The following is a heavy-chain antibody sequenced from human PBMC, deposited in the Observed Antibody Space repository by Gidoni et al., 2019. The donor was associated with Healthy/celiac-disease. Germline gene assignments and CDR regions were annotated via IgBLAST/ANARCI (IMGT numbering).Heavy chain of an antibody. CDR3: ARGHYSSGWYVDIDY. J-gene: IGHJ4*02. V-gene: IGHV3-30-3*01. D-gene: IGHD6-19*01. CDR1: GFTFSSYA. Sequence: QVQLVASGGGVVQPGRSLRLSCAASGFTFSSYAMHWVRQDPGKGLEWVAVISYDGSNKYYADSVKGRFTISRDNSKNTLYLQMNSLRAEDTAVYYCARGHYSSGWYVDIDYWGQGTLVTVSS. CDR2: ISYDGSNK.